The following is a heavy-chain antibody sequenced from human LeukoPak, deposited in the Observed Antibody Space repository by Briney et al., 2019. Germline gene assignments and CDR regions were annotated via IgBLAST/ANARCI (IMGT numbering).Heavy chain of an antibody. CDR2: ISWNSGSI. J-gene: IGHJ4*02. CDR3: AKERFGERRFDY. V-gene: IGHV3-9*01. D-gene: IGHD3-10*01. Sequence: GGSLRLSCAASGFTFDDYAMHWARQAPGKGLEWVSGISWNSGSIGYADSVKGRFTISRDNAKNSLYLQMNSLRAEDTALYYCAKERFGERRFDYWGQGTLVTVSS. CDR1: GFTFDDYA.